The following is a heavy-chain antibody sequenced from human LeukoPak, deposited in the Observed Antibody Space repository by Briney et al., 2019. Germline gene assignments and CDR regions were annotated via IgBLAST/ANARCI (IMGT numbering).Heavy chain of an antibody. J-gene: IGHJ4*02. CDR1: GFTFSSYA. CDR2: ISGSGGST. D-gene: IGHD6-19*01. Sequence: GGSLRLSCAASGFTFSSYAMSWVRQAPGKGLEWVSAISGSGGSTYYADSVKGLFTISRDNSKNTLYLQMNSLRAEDTAVYYCATSSSKYSSGWNDDYWGQGTLVTVSS. CDR3: ATSSSKYSSGWNDDY. V-gene: IGHV3-23*01.